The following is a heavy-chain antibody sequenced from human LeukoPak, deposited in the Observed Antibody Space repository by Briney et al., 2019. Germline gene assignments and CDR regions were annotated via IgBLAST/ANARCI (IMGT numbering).Heavy chain of an antibody. CDR2: IVVGSGNT. V-gene: IGHV1-58*01. D-gene: IGHD2-2*02. Sequence: SVKVSCKASGFTFTSSAVQWVRQARGQRLEWIGWIVVGSGNTNYAQKFQERVTITRDMSTSTAYMELSSLRSEDTAVYYCAGLGYCSSTSCYTVIDAFDIWGQGTMVTVSS. CDR3: AGLGYCSSTSCYTVIDAFDI. CDR1: GFTFTSSA. J-gene: IGHJ3*02.